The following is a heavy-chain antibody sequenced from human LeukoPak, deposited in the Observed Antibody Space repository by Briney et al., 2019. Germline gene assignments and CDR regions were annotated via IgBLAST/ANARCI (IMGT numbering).Heavy chain of an antibody. J-gene: IGHJ4*02. Sequence: SETLSLTCTVSGGSISSSSYYWGWIRQPPGKWLEWIGNIYYSGTTYYNPSLKSRVTISVDTSKNQFSLILSSVTAADTAVYYCARDGGLRVFDYWGQGTLVTVSS. CDR2: IYYSGTT. D-gene: IGHD3-16*01. CDR3: ARDGGLRVFDY. V-gene: IGHV4-39*02. CDR1: GGSISSSSYY.